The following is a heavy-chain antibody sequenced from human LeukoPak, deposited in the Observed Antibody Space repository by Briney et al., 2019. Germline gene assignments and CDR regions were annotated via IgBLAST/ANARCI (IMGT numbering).Heavy chain of an antibody. D-gene: IGHD3-22*01. V-gene: IGHV3-30*18. J-gene: IGHJ4*02. CDR2: ISYDGSNK. Sequence: GGSLRLSCAASGFTFSSYGMHWVRQAPGKGLEWVAVISYDGSNKYYADSVKGRFTISRDNSKSTLYLQMNSLRAEDTAVYYCAKDSSYYYDSNGYFDYWGQGTLVTVSS. CDR3: AKDSSYYYDSNGYFDY. CDR1: GFTFSSYG.